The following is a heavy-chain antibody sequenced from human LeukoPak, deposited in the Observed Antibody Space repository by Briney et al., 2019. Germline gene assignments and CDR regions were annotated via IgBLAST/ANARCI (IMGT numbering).Heavy chain of an antibody. V-gene: IGHV1-46*01. J-gene: IGHJ4*02. CDR1: GYTFTNHY. Sequence: GASVKVSCKASGYTFTNHYIHWVRQAPGQGLEWMGLINSGGGGTGYAQKFQGRVTLTRDTSTSTVYMDLSSQRSEDRPVSFCARDRRISTAGFTCDHWGQGTLVTVSS. D-gene: IGHD6-13*01. CDR3: ARDRRISTAGFTCDH. CDR2: INSGGGGT.